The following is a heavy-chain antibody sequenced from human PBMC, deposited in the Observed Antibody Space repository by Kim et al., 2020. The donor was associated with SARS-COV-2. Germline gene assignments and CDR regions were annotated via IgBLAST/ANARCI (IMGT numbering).Heavy chain of an antibody. Sequence: GGSLRLSCAASGFTFDDYGMSWVRQAPGKGLEWVSGINWNGGSTGYADSVKGRFTISRDNAKNSLYLQMNSLRAEDTALYHCARGGVDDYGDYGMDVWGQGTTVTVSS. V-gene: IGHV3-20*01. CDR1: GFTFDDYG. CDR2: INWNGGST. J-gene: IGHJ6*02. D-gene: IGHD4-17*01. CDR3: ARGGVDDYGDYGMDV.